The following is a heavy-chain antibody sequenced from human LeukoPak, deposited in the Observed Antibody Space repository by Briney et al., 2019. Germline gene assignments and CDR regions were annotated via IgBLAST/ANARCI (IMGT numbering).Heavy chain of an antibody. V-gene: IGHV3-49*04. CDR3: TVSTTVALDESWGY. Sequence: GGSLRLSCTASGFTFGDYAMSWVRQAPGKGLEWVGFIRSKAYGGTTEYAASVKGRFTISRDDSKSIAYLQMDSLKTDDTAVYYCTVSTTVALDESWGYWGQGTLVTVSS. D-gene: IGHD4-23*01. CDR2: IRSKAYGGTT. CDR1: GFTFGDYA. J-gene: IGHJ4*02.